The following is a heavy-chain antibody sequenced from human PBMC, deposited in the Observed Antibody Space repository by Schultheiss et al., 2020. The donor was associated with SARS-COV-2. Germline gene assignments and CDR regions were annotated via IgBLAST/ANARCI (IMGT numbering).Heavy chain of an antibody. CDR2: ISGSGGST. D-gene: IGHD3-3*01. CDR1: GFTFSSYA. V-gene: IGHV3-23*01. CDR3: AKDQAIFGVATTFDY. J-gene: IGHJ4*02. Sequence: GGSLRLSCAASGFTFSSYAVSWVRQAPGKGLEWVSAISGSGGSTYYADSVKGRFTISRDNSKNTLYLQMNSLRAEDTAVYYCAKDQAIFGVATTFDYWGQGTLVTVSS.